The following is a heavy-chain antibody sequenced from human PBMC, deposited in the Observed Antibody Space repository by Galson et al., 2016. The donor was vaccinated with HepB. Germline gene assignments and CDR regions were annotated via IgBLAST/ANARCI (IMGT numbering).Heavy chain of an antibody. D-gene: IGHD3-16*02. J-gene: IGHJ6*02. Sequence: SVKVSCKASGFTFTSSVVQWVRQARGQRLEWIGWIVVGSGNTNYAQSFQERVTITRDRSTSTAYMEVTSLRSEDTAVYYCAADPFWGIPFGGIIAPYNMHVWGQGTTVTVSS. CDR1: GFTFTSSV. CDR2: IVVGSGNT. CDR3: AADPFWGIPFGGIIAPYNMHV. V-gene: IGHV1-58*01.